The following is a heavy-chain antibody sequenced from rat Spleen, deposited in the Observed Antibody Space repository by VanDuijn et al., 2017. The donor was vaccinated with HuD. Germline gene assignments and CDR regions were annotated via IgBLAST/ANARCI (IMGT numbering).Heavy chain of an antibody. Sequence: EVQLVEAGGGLVQPGRSLKLSCAASGFTFSNYDLAWVRQAPRKGLEWVATISHGGSTTYYRDSVKGRFTISRDNANRSLYLQMDSLRSEDTATYYCATGSIYNNYGFAYWGQGTLVTVSS. J-gene: IGHJ3*01. CDR2: ISHGGSTT. CDR1: GFTFSNYD. D-gene: IGHD1-10*01. V-gene: IGHV5-29*01. CDR3: ATGSIYNNYGFAY.